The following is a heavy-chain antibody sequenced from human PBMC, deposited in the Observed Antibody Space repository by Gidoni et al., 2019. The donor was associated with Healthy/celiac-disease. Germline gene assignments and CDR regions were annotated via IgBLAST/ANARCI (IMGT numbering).Heavy chain of an antibody. V-gene: IGHV3-74*01. CDR1: GFTFSRYW. CDR3: ARALGDYYDSNEGGYYYYGMDV. J-gene: IGHJ6*02. D-gene: IGHD3-22*01. CDR2: INSDGSSA. Sequence: SASGFTFSRYWMHCVRQAPGKGLVWVSRINSDGSSASYADSVKGRLTISRDNAKNTLYLKMNSLRAEDTAVYYCARALGDYYDSNEGGYYYYGMDVWGQGTTVTVSS.